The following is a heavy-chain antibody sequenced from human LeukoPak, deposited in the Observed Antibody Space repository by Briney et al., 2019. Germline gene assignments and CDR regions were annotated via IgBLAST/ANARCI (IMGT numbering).Heavy chain of an antibody. J-gene: IGHJ4*02. CDR2: ISSSSSTI. Sequence: GGSLRLSCAASGFTFSSYSMNWVRQAPGKGLEWVSYISSSSSTIYYADSVKGRFTISRDNAKNSLYLQMNSLRAEDTAEYYCATETNGRHYDYWGQGTLLTVSP. V-gene: IGHV3-48*01. CDR3: ATETNGRHYDY. CDR1: GFTFSSYS. D-gene: IGHD1-14*01.